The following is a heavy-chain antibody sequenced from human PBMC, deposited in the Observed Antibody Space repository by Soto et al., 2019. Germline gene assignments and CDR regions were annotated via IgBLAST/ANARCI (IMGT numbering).Heavy chain of an antibody. J-gene: IGHJ6*03. CDR1: GDSVSSNSAA. V-gene: IGHV6-1*01. D-gene: IGHD2-2*01. CDR2: TYYKSKWYY. Sequence: SQTLSLTCDISGDSVSSNSAAWNWIRQTPSRGFEWLGRTYYKSKWYYDYAVSVKSRIIVNPDTSKNHFSLHLNSVTPEDTAVYYCPRGSSDDVSRHYYMDVWGKGTTVTVSS. CDR3: PRGSSDDVSRHYYMDV.